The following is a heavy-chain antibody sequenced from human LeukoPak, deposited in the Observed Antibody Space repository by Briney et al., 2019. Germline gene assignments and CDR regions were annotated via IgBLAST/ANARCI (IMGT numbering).Heavy chain of an antibody. J-gene: IGHJ4*02. Sequence: SVKVSCKAPGDTFGSYAISWVRQAHGQGLEWMGRTIPILGIAKYAQKFQGRLTITADTSTSTAYMELRSLRSDDTAVYYCARGGGITMVRGVIIIRYYFDYWGQGTLVTVSS. CDR2: TIPILGIA. D-gene: IGHD3-10*01. CDR1: GDTFGSYA. CDR3: ARGGGITMVRGVIIIRYYFDY. V-gene: IGHV1-69*04.